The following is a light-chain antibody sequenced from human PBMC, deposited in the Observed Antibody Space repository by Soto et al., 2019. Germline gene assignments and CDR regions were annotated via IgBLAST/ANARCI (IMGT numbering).Light chain of an antibody. V-gene: IGKV3D-20*01. J-gene: IGKJ1*01. Sequence: EIVLTQSPATLSLSPGERATLSCGASQSVSSSYLAWYQQKPGLAPRLLIYDASSRATGIPDRFSGSGSGKEFTLTISRMEPEDFAVYYCQQYGSSPKTFGQGTKVEIK. CDR3: QQYGSSPKT. CDR1: QSVSSSY. CDR2: DAS.